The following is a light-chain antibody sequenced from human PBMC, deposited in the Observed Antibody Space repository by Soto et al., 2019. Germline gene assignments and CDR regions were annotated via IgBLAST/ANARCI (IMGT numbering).Light chain of an antibody. CDR2: GTY. V-gene: IGKV3D-15*01. Sequence: EIVMTQSPATLYVSPGERATLSCRASQSVSSNLAWYQQKPGQAPRLLIYGTYIRATGIPARFSGSGSGTEFTLTLSSLQSEDFAVYYCQQYNNWPPLTFGGGTKVEIK. J-gene: IGKJ4*01. CDR3: QQYNNWPPLT. CDR1: QSVSSN.